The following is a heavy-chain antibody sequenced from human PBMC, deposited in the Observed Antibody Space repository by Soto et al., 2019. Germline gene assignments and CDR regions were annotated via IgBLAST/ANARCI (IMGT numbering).Heavy chain of an antibody. CDR1: GDSISSGGYS. CDR2: IYHSGTS. J-gene: IGHJ5*02. D-gene: IGHD3-10*01. CDR3: ARTMVRGIIPIWFDP. Sequence: SETLSLTCAVSGDSISSGGYSWSWVRQPPGKGLEWIGYIYHSGTSYYNPSLKSRITMSLDRSENQFSLKLNSVTAADTAVYFCARTMVRGIIPIWFDPWGQGALVTVSS. V-gene: IGHV4-30-2*01.